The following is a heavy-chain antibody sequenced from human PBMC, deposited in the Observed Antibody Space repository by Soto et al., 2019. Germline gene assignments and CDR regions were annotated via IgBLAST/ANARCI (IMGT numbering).Heavy chain of an antibody. CDR3: ARRAITGSTKWGAFDI. Sequence: GSLRLSCSASGFSFSNYVMNWVRQAPGKGLEWVSSTSGTADNTFYADSVKGRFTISRDNSKNTLYLQMNSLRAEDVALYYCARRAITGSTKWGAFDIWGQGTLVTVSS. V-gene: IGHV3-23*01. CDR1: GFSFSNYV. J-gene: IGHJ3*02. D-gene: IGHD1-7*01. CDR2: TSGTADNT.